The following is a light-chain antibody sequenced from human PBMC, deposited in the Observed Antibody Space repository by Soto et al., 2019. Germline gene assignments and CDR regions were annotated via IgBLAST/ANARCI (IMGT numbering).Light chain of an antibody. CDR1: QSISSY. CDR2: AAS. J-gene: IGKJ1*01. CDR3: QQSYSTPQT. V-gene: IGKV1-39*01. Sequence: IQMTQSPSSLSASVGYRVTITCRASQSISSYLNWYQQKPGKAPKLLIYAASSLQSGVPSRFSGSGSGTDFTLTISSLQPEDFATYYCQQSYSTPQTFGQGTKVDIK.